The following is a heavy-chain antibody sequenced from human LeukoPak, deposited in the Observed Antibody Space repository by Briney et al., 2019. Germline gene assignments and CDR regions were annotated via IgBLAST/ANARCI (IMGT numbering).Heavy chain of an antibody. V-gene: IGHV3-23*01. Sequence: GGSLRLSCAASGFTFSSYAMSWVRQAPGKGLECVSAISRSGGSTYYGDSVKGRFTISRDNSKNTLYLKMNRLRAEDTAVYYCAKTPGIAAASNFDYWGQGTLVTVSS. CDR1: GFTFSSYA. J-gene: IGHJ4*02. D-gene: IGHD6-13*01. CDR3: AKTPGIAAASNFDY. CDR2: ISRSGGST.